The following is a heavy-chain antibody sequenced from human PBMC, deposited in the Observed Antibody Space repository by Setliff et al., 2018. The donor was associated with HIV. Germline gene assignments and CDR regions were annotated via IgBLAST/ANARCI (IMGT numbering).Heavy chain of an antibody. CDR3: ARHSPSVGVRGDAFDI. J-gene: IGHJ3*02. CDR2: IHYSGAT. V-gene: IGHV4-59*08. D-gene: IGHD2-8*01. CDR1: GGSISSHY. Sequence: SETLSLTCSLSGGSISSHYWIWIRQPPGKGLEWIGYIHYSGATNYNPSLKSRLTISLDTSRTQFSLRLSSVTAADTAVYYCARHSPSVGVRGDAFDIWGQGTVVTVSS.